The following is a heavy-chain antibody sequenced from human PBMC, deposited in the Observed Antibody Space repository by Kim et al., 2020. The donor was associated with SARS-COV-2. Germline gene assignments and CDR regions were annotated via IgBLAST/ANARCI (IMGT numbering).Heavy chain of an antibody. D-gene: IGHD3-10*01. V-gene: IGHV1-3*01. CDR3: ARPMVRGVSWFDP. J-gene: IGHJ5*02. Sequence: YSQKFQGRVTITRDTSASTAYMELSSLRSEDTAVYYCARPMVRGVSWFDPWGQGTLVTVSS.